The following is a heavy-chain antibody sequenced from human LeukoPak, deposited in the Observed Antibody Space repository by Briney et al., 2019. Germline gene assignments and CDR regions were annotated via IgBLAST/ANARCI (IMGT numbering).Heavy chain of an antibody. D-gene: IGHD2-21*02. CDR1: GGTFSSYA. Sequence: SVKVSCKDSGGTFSSYAISWVRQAPGQGLEWMGRIIPILGIANYAQKFQGRVTITADKSTSTAYMELSSLRSEDTAVYYCARLLGDDYYYGMDVWGQGTTVTVSS. J-gene: IGHJ6*02. CDR2: IIPILGIA. CDR3: ARLLGDDYYYGMDV. V-gene: IGHV1-69*04.